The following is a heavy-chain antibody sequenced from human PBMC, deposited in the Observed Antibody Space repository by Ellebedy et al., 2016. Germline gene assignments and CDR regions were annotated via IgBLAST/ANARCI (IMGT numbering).Heavy chain of an antibody. CDR2: IKSRADGGTT. CDR3: IKDLGSRVMPRG. D-gene: IGHD3-16*01. J-gene: IGHJ4*02. Sequence: GESLKISXAASGLSVGSDWMNWVRQAPGKGLEWVGRIKSRADGGTTDYAAPVKGRFTISRDDSENTMDLQMNSLKTEDTAIYYCIKDLGSRVMPRGWGQGTLVTVSS. CDR1: GLSVGSDW. V-gene: IGHV3-15*01.